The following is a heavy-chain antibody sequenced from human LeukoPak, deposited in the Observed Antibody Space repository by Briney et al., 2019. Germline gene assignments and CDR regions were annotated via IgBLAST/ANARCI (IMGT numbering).Heavy chain of an antibody. V-gene: IGHV3-7*03. D-gene: IGHD3-22*01. CDR1: GFTFTRYW. J-gene: IGHJ4*01. Sequence: QSGGSLRLSCAASGFTFTRYWMSWVRQAPGKGLEWVANINENGSEKKYLDSVKGRFTISRDNAKSSLYLQMNSLRAEDTALYYCAKDIGPLTYNYDSSGYSGAFDYWGQGTLVTVSS. CDR3: AKDIGPLTYNYDSSGYSGAFDY. CDR2: INENGSEK.